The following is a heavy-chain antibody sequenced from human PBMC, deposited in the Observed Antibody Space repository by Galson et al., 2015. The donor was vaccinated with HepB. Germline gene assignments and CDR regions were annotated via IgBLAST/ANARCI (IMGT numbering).Heavy chain of an antibody. CDR2: IYYSGST. Sequence: SETLSLTCTVSGGSISSSSYYWGWIRQPPGKGLEWIGSIYYSGSTYYNPSLKSRVTISVDTSKNQFSLKLSSVTAADTAVYYCARHDHSSSGLIDYWGQGTLVTVSS. J-gene: IGHJ4*02. V-gene: IGHV4-39*01. D-gene: IGHD6-6*01. CDR3: ARHDHSSSGLIDY. CDR1: GGSISSSSYY.